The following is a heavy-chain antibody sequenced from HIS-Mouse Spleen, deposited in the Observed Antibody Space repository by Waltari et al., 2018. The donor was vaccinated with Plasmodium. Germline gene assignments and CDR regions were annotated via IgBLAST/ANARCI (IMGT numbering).Heavy chain of an antibody. V-gene: IGHV3-21*01. CDR3: ARAREPDY. CDR2: ISSSRSYI. J-gene: IGHJ4*02. CDR1: GFTFSSYS. Sequence: EVQLVESGGGLVKPGGSLRLSCAASGFTFSSYSMNWVRQAPGKWLEWFSSISSSRSYIYYAESVKGRFTISRDNAKNSLDLQMNSLRVEDTAVYYCARAREPDYWGQGTLVTVSS.